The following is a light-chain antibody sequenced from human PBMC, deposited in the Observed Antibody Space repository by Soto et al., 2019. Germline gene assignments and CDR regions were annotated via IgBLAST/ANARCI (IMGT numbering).Light chain of an antibody. V-gene: IGKV3-15*01. CDR3: HQYNNWPPT. CDR1: QSVSGN. J-gene: IGKJ1*01. Sequence: IVLTQSPGPLSLSPGERATLSCIARQSVSGNLARCQQKPGQAPRLLTYGASARASGIPARFSGSGSGTECTLTISSLQSEDFAVYSCHQYNNWPPTFGQGTKVDI. CDR2: GAS.